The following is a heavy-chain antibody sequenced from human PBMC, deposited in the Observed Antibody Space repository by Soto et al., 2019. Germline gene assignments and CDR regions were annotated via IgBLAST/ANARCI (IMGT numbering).Heavy chain of an antibody. D-gene: IGHD3-10*01. CDR3: ARDFYYYGSGTMGGYFDY. CDR1: GLTVSSNY. J-gene: IGHJ4*02. Sequence: EVQLVESGGGLVQPGGSLRLPCAASGLTVSSNYMSWVRQAPGKGLEWVSVIYSGGSTYYADSVKGRFTISRDNSKNTLYLQMNSLRAEDTAVYYCARDFYYYGSGTMGGYFDYWGQGTLVTVSS. CDR2: IYSGGST. V-gene: IGHV3-66*01.